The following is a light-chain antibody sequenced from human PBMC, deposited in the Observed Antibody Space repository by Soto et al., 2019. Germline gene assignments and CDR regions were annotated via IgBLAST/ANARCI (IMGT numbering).Light chain of an antibody. V-gene: IGKV3-15*01. CDR3: QQYETWPRT. CDR2: GAS. J-gene: IGKJ1*01. Sequence: IVMTQSPATLSVSPGERATLSCRASQSVTSNLAWYQHKPGQAPRLLIYGASTRATGIPGNFSGSGSGTEFTLTISSLQSEDFAVYYCQQYETWPRTLGQGTKVEIK. CDR1: QSVTSN.